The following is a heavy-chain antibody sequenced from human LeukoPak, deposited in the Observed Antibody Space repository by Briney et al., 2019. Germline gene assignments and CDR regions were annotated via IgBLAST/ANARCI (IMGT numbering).Heavy chain of an antibody. Sequence: GGSLRLSCAASGFTVSSNYMSWVRQAPGKGLEWVSVIYSGGSTYYADSVKGRFTISRDNSKNTLYLQMNSLRAEDTAVYYCARDPGYSGYEYYFDYWGQGTLVTVSS. CDR1: GFTVSSNY. CDR3: ARDPGYSGYEYYFDY. J-gene: IGHJ4*02. CDR2: IYSGGST. V-gene: IGHV3-66*01. D-gene: IGHD5-12*01.